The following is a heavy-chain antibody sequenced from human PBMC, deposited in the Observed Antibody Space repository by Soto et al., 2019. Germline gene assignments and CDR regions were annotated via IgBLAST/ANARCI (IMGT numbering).Heavy chain of an antibody. D-gene: IGHD3-10*01. Sequence: AETLALTCAVYGGSFRGYYWSWIRQPPGKGLEWIGEINHSGSTNYNPSLKSRVTISVDTSKNQFSLKLSSVTAADTAVYYCARGVYYYGSGSYYNGHYYGMDVWGQGTTVTVSS. V-gene: IGHV4-34*01. CDR2: INHSGST. CDR1: GGSFRGYY. J-gene: IGHJ6*02. CDR3: ARGVYYYGSGSYYNGHYYGMDV.